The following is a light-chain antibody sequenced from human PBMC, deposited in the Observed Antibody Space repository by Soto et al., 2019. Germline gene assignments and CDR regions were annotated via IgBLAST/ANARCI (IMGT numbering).Light chain of an antibody. CDR3: QQYNNWPPWT. CDR2: GAS. CDR1: QSVSRN. Sequence: IVRTQSPSTLSLSAGESATLSWRSSQSVSRNLAWYQKKPGQAPRLLVYGASTRATGIPARFSGSGSGTELTLTISSLQSEDFAVYYCQQYNNWPPWTFGQGTKVDIK. V-gene: IGKV3-15*01. J-gene: IGKJ1*01.